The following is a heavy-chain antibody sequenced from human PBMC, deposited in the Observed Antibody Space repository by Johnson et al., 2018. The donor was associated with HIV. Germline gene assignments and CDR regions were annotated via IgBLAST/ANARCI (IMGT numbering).Heavy chain of an antibody. CDR3: TTDDYDSSGRAFDI. CDR1: GFTFSNAW. V-gene: IGHV3-15*01. Sequence: VQLVESGGGLVKPGGSLRLSCAASGFTFSNAWMSWVRQAPGKGLEWVGSIKSKTDGGTTDYAAPVKGRFTISRDDSKNTLYLQMNSLKTEDTAVYYCTTDDYDSSGRAFDIWGQGTMVTVSS. D-gene: IGHD3-22*01. CDR2: IKSKTDGGTT. J-gene: IGHJ3*02.